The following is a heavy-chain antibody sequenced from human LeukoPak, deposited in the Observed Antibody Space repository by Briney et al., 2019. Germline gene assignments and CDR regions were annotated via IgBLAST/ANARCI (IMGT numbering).Heavy chain of an antibody. CDR1: GFSFSSFG. J-gene: IGHJ6*02. CDR2: LSHDASYE. Sequence: GGSLRLSCGASGFSFSSFGMHWVRQAPGKGLEWVAFLSHDASYEFYADSVKGRFTISRDNSNNTLYLQMNSLRPEDTAVYYCAKDREQQLIIYYYGLDVWGQGTTVTVSS. CDR3: AKDREQQLIIYYYGLDV. V-gene: IGHV3-30*18. D-gene: IGHD1-1*01.